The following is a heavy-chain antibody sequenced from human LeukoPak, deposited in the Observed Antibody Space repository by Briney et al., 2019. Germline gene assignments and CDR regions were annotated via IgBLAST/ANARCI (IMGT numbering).Heavy chain of an antibody. Sequence: GGSLRLSCAAPGFTFSSYAMSWVRQAPGKGLEWVSAISGSGGSTYYADSVKGRFTISRDNSKNTLYLQMNSLRAEDTAVYYCAKSSVNSIVVVPAALDYWGQGTLVTVSS. CDR2: ISGSGGST. J-gene: IGHJ4*02. V-gene: IGHV3-23*01. CDR3: AKSSVNSIVVVPAALDY. CDR1: GFTFSSYA. D-gene: IGHD2-2*01.